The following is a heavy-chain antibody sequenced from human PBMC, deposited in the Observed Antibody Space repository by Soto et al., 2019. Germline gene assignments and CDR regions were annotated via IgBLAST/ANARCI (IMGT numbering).Heavy chain of an antibody. V-gene: IGHV1-69*13. CDR2: IIPIFGTA. J-gene: IGHJ6*02. CDR1: GGTFSSYA. Sequence: GASVKVSCKASGGTFSSYAISWVRQAPGQGLEWMGGIIPIFGTANYAQKFQGRVTITADESTSTAYMELSSLRSEDTAVYYCARGTIVDTAMVSVYYYYGMDVWGQGTTVTVSS. CDR3: ARGTIVDTAMVSVYYYYGMDV. D-gene: IGHD5-18*01.